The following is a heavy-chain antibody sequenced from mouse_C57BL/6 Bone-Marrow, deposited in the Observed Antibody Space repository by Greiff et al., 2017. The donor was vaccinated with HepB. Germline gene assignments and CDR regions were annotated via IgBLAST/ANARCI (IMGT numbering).Heavy chain of an antibody. CDR1: GFTFSSYA. V-gene: IGHV5-4*01. CDR3: AREVGGYWYFDV. Sequence: DVMLVESGGGLVKPGGSLKLSCAASGFTFSSYAMSWVRQTPEKRLEWVATISDGGSYTYYPDNVKGRFTISRDNAKNNLYLQMSHLKSEDTAMYYCAREVGGYWYFDVWGTGTTVTVSS. CDR2: ISDGGSYT. D-gene: IGHD1-1*02. J-gene: IGHJ1*03.